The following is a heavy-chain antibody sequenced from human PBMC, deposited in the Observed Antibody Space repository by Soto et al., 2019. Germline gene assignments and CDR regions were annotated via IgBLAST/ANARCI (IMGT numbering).Heavy chain of an antibody. CDR3: ARVKVGAKGVDY. CDR1: GGSISSGGYY. J-gene: IGHJ4*02. V-gene: IGHV4-31*03. D-gene: IGHD1-26*01. CDR2: IYYSGST. Sequence: QVQLQESGPGLVKPSQTLSLTCTVSGGSISSGGYYWSWIRQHPGKGLEWIGYIYYSGSTYYNPSLKRRVTISGDRSKNQFSLKLSSVTAADTAVYYCARVKVGAKGVDYWGQGTLVTVSS.